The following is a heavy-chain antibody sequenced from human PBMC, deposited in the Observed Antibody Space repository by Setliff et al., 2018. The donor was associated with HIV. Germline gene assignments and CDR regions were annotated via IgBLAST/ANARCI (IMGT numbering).Heavy chain of an antibody. CDR3: VHRVVWGGLDV. V-gene: IGHV2-70*12. D-gene: IGHD2-8*02. CDR2: NDRDDDK. J-gene: IGHJ6*02. Sequence: SGPTLVNPTQTLTLTCTFSGFSLSTSAMCVSWIRQPPGKALEWLARNDRDDDKYYSPSLKTRLSITKDTSKNQMVLTMTNMDPVDTATYYCVHRVVWGGLDVWGQGTTVTVSS. CDR1: GFSLSTSAMC.